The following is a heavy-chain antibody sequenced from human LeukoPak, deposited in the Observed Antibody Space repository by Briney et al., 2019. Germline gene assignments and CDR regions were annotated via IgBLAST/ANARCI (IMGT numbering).Heavy chain of an antibody. CDR3: ARGSSGWYGPRWIGYFQH. CDR2: VYYSGGS. Sequence: SETLSLTCTVSGGSISNSHYYWSWIRQSPGKGLEWIASVYYSGGSYYNPSLKSRVTISIDRSKNQFSLKLSSVTAADTAVYYCARGSSGWYGPRWIGYFQHWGQGTLVTVSS. J-gene: IGHJ1*01. CDR1: GGSISNSHYY. V-gene: IGHV4-39*07. D-gene: IGHD6-19*01.